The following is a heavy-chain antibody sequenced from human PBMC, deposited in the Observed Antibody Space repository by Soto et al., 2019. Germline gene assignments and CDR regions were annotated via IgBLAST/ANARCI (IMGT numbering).Heavy chain of an antibody. D-gene: IGHD3-16*01. J-gene: IGHJ4*02. Sequence: GGSLRLSCAASGFTFSSYAMHWVRQAPGKGLEWVAVISYDGSNKYYADSVKGRFTISRDNSKNTLYLQMNSLRAEDTAVYYCARDLGASLSQFDYWGQGTLVTVSS. CDR1: GFTFSSYA. CDR3: ARDLGASLSQFDY. CDR2: ISYDGSNK. V-gene: IGHV3-30-3*01.